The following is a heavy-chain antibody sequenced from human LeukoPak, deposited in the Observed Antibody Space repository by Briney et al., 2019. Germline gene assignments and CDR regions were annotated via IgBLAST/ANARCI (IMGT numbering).Heavy chain of an antibody. V-gene: IGHV1-18*01. CDR2: ISAYNGNT. J-gene: IGHJ4*02. CDR1: GYTFTSYG. CDR3: ARAHPDPYYDILTGYYFDY. D-gene: IGHD3-9*01. Sequence: GASVKVSCKASGYTFTSYGISWVRQAPGQGLEWMGWISAYNGNTNYAQKLQGRVTMTRDTSTSTVYMELSSLRSEDTAVYYCARAHPDPYYDILTGYYFDYWGQGTLVTVSP.